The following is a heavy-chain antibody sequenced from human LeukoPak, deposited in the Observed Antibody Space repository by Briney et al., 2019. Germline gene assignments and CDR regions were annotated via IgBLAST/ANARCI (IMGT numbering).Heavy chain of an antibody. CDR1: GFTVSSNY. J-gene: IGHJ4*02. CDR3: AKDYYFDY. CDR2: LYSDSTT. Sequence: GGSLRLSCAASGFTVSSNYMSWVRQAPGKGLEWVSILYSDSTTYYADSVKGRFTISRDNSKNTLYLQMNSLRAEDTAVYYCAKDYYFDYWGQGTLVTVSS. V-gene: IGHV3-66*01.